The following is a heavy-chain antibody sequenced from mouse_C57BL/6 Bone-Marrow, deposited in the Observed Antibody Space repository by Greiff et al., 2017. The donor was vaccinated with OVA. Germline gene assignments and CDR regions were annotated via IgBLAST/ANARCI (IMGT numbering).Heavy chain of an antibody. Sequence: EVQLVESGGDLVKPGGSLKLSCAASGFTFSSYGMSWVRQTPDKRLEWVATISSGGSYTYYPDSVKGRFTISRDNAKNTLYLQMSSLKSEDTAMYYCARRPYDYVDYWGRGTTLTVSS. CDR2: ISSGGSYT. D-gene: IGHD2-3*01. V-gene: IGHV5-6*01. CDR3: ARRPYDYVDY. CDR1: GFTFSSYG. J-gene: IGHJ2*01.